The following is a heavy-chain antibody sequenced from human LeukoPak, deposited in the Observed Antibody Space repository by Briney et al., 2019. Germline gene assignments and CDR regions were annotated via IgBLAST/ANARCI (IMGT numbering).Heavy chain of an antibody. V-gene: IGHV4-39*01. CDR2: IYYSGST. Sequence: PGGSLRLSCAASGFTFTSHAMSWVRQPPGKGLEWIGSIYYSGSTYYNPSLKSRVTISVDTSKNQFSLKLSSVTAADTAVYYCARKAWFGELLFDYWGQGTLVTVSS. D-gene: IGHD3-10*01. CDR3: ARKAWFGELLFDY. J-gene: IGHJ4*02. CDR1: GFTFTSHA.